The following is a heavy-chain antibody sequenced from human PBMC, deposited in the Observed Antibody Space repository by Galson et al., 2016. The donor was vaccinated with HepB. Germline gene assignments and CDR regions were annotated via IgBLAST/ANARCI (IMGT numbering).Heavy chain of an antibody. D-gene: IGHD6-19*01. CDR2: IKGDESQK. CDR1: GFTLGHYW. J-gene: IGHJ4*02. Sequence: SLRLSCAVSGFTLGHYWLSWVRQAPGKGLEWVATIKGDESQKSYVDSVRGRFTVSRGSAENSLFLQMDSLRAEDTAVYHCARLGGSGWTFDFWGQGALVIVS. CDR3: ARLGGSGWTFDF. V-gene: IGHV3-7*01.